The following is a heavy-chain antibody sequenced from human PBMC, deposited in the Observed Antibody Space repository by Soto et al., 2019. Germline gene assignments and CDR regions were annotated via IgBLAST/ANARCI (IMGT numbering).Heavy chain of an antibody. CDR3: ARNMDYYYGPGSGNGHGF. V-gene: IGHV1-2*02. Sequence: QVQLVQSGAEVKEPGDSVRVSCEASGYTFTAYYIHWVRQAPGQGLEWMGWIITKFGDTTYAQAFQGRVSMTREMSISTVYMELSRLTSGDTAIYYCARNMDYYYGPGSGNGHGFWGQGTTVTVFS. J-gene: IGHJ6*02. D-gene: IGHD3-10*01. CDR2: IITKFGDT. CDR1: GYTFTAYY.